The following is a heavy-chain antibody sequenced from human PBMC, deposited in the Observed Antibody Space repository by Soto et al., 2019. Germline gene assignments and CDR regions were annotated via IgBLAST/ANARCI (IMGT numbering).Heavy chain of an antibody. D-gene: IGHD3-16*01. J-gene: IGHJ5*02. CDR1: GYTFTSYG. CDR3: ARGSDYDYIWGSPEPYNWFDP. Sequence: GASVKVSCKASGYTFTSYGISWVRQAPGQGLEWMGWISAYNGNTNYAQKLQGRVTMTTDTSTSTAYMELRSLRSDDTAVYYCARGSDYDYIWGSPEPYNWFDPWGQGTLVTVSS. CDR2: ISAYNGNT. V-gene: IGHV1-18*01.